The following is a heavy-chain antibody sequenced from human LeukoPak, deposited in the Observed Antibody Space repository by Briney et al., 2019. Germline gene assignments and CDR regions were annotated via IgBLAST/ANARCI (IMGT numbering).Heavy chain of an antibody. CDR3: ARGGTSGWYFAFDI. J-gene: IGHJ3*02. V-gene: IGHV4-34*01. CDR1: GGSISSYY. D-gene: IGHD6-19*01. Sequence: SETLSLTCTVSGGSISSYYWSWIRQPPGKGLEWIGEINHSGSTNYNPSLKSRVTISVDTSKNQFSLKLSSVTAADTAVYYCARGGTSGWYFAFDIWGQGTMVTVSS. CDR2: INHSGST.